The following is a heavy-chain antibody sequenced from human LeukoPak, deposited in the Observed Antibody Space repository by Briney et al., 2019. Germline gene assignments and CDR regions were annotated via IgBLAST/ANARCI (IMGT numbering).Heavy chain of an antibody. J-gene: IGHJ4*02. CDR3: ASRGLNRKSPFDY. D-gene: IGHD3-10*01. CDR1: GFTFSSYA. Sequence: PGGSLRLSCAASGFTFSSYAMHWVRQAPGKGLEWVAVISYDGSNKYYADSVKGRFTISRDNSKNTLYLQMNSLRAEDTAVYYCASRGLNRKSPFDYWGQGTLVTVSS. CDR2: ISYDGSNK. V-gene: IGHV3-30-3*01.